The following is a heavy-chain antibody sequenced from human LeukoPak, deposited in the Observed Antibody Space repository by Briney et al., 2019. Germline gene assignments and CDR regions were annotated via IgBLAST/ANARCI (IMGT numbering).Heavy chain of an antibody. V-gene: IGHV4-4*02. CDR1: GGSISSSNW. D-gene: IGHD4-17*01. CDR3: ARVDYGDYGGDAFDI. CDR2: IYHSGST. J-gene: IGHJ3*02. Sequence: NPSGTLSLTCAVSGGSISSSNWWSWVRQPPGKGLEWIGEIYHSGSTNYNPSLKSRVTISVDKSKNQFSLKLSSVTAADTAVYYCARVDYGDYGGDAFDIWGQGTMVTVSS.